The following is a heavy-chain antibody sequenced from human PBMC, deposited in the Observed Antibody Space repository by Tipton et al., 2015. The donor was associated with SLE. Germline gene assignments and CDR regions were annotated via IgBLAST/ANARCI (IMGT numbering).Heavy chain of an antibody. D-gene: IGHD6-13*01. CDR2: IYYSGST. CDR3: ARLYSSSWQRSDY. CDR1: GGSISSYY. Sequence: TLSLTCTVSGGSISSYYWSWIRQLPGKGLEWIGYIYYSGSTNYNPSLKSRVTISVDTSKNQFSLKLSSVTAADTAVYYCARLYSSSWQRSDYWGQGTLVTVSS. J-gene: IGHJ4*02. V-gene: IGHV4-59*01.